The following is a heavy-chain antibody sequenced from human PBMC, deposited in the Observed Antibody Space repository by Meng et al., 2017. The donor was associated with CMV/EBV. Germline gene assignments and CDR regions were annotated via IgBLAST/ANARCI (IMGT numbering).Heavy chain of an antibody. CDR3: ARSSRSIPYYGMDV. D-gene: IGHD2-21*01. CDR1: GGSFSGYY. J-gene: IGHJ6*02. CDR2: IYHSGST. Sequence: SETLSLTCAVYGGSFSGYYWSWIRQPPGKGLEWIGEIYHSGSTNYNPSLKSRVTISVDKSKNQFSLKLSSVTAADTAVYYCARSSRSIPYYGMDVWGQGTTVTVSS. V-gene: IGHV4-34*01.